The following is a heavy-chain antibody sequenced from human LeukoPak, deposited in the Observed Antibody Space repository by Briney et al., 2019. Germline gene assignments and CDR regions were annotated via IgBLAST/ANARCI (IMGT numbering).Heavy chain of an antibody. CDR2: IHHSGST. D-gene: IGHD2-15*01. Sequence: PSGTLSLTCTVSGASISTDYWNWIRQPPGKGLEWIGHIHHSGSTKYNPSLKSRVTISLDPSKTQFSLHLSSVTAADTAVYYCATFMVAAAKDYWGQGAQVTVSS. V-gene: IGHV4-59*08. CDR1: GASISTDY. CDR3: ATFMVAAAKDY. J-gene: IGHJ4*02.